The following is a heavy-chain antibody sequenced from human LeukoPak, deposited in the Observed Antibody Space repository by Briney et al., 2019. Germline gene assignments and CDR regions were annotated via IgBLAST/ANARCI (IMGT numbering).Heavy chain of an antibody. J-gene: IGHJ3*02. V-gene: IGHV4-31*03. CDR3: ARVVRIAARPGAFDI. CDR2: IYYSGST. D-gene: IGHD6-6*01. Sequence: SQTLSLTCTVSGGSISSGGYYWSWIRQHPGKGLEWIGYIYYSGSTYYNPSLKSRVTISVDTSKNQFSLKLSSVSAADTAAYYCARVVRIAARPGAFDIWGQGTMVTVSS. CDR1: GGSISSGGYY.